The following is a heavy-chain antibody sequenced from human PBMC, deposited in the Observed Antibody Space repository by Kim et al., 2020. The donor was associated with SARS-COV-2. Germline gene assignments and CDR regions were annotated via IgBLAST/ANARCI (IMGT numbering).Heavy chain of an antibody. D-gene: IGHD5-12*01. J-gene: IGHJ4*02. V-gene: IGHV4-39*07. Sequence: PSLKSRVTISVDTSKNQFSLKLSSVTAADTAVYYCARGGYNYWARYYFDYWGQGTLVTVSS. CDR3: ARGGYNYWARYYFDY.